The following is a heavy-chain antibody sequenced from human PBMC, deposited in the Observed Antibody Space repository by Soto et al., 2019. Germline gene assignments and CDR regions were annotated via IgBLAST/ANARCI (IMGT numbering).Heavy chain of an antibody. CDR3: ARGSGGYYPYYGMDV. CDR2: INSDGSST. V-gene: IGHV3-74*01. Sequence: GGSLRLSCAASGFTFSSYWMHWVRQAPGKGLVWVSRINSDGSSTSYADSVKGRFTISRDNAKNTLYLQMNSLRAEDTAVYYCARGSGGYYPYYGMDVWGQGTTVTVSS. J-gene: IGHJ6*02. D-gene: IGHD3-3*01. CDR1: GFTFSSYW.